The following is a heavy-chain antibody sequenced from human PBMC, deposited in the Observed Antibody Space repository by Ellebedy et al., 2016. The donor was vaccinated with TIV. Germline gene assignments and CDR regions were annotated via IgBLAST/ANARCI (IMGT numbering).Heavy chain of an antibody. D-gene: IGHD5-24*01. Sequence: ASVKVSCKVSGYTLTELSMHWVRQAPGKGLEWMGWINPNSGGTNYAQKFQGRVTMTRDTSISTAYMELSRLRSDDTAVYYCARDPGWMATTPYWGQGTLVTVSS. CDR1: GYTLTELS. CDR2: INPNSGGT. V-gene: IGHV1-2*02. J-gene: IGHJ4*02. CDR3: ARDPGWMATTPY.